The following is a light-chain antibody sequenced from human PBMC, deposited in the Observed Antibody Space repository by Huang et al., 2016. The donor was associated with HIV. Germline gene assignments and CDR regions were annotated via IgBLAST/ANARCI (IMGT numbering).Light chain of an antibody. J-gene: IGKJ1*01. CDR2: GAS. Sequence: EIVMTQSPDTLSVSPGERATLSCRASQSVSSNLAWYQQKPGQAPRLLIYGASPGATGIPARFSGSGSGTEFTLTISSLQSEDFAVYYCQQYDNWPRTFGQGTKVQIK. CDR1: QSVSSN. CDR3: QQYDNWPRT. V-gene: IGKV3-15*01.